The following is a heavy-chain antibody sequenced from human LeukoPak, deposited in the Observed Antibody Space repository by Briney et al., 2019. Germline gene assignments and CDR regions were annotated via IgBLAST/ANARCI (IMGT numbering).Heavy chain of an antibody. CDR1: GGSFSGYY. V-gene: IGHV4-34*01. CDR2: IKHSGST. Sequence: PSETLSLTCAVSGGSFSGYYCSWIRQPPGKGLEWIGGIKHSGSTNYNPSLKSRVAISVDTSKNQFSLKLSSVTAADTAVYYCVRDPGGWFDPWGQGTLVTVSS. CDR3: VRDPGGWFDP. D-gene: IGHD3-16*01. J-gene: IGHJ5*02.